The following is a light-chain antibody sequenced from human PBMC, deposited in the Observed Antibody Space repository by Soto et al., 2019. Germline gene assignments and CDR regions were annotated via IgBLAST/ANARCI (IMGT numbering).Light chain of an antibody. CDR1: SSDVGGYNR. J-gene: IGLJ2*01. Sequence: QLVLTQPASVSGSPGQSITISCTGTSSDVGGYNRVSWYQQHPNKAPKLMIYEGSKRPSGVSNRFSGSKSGNTASLTISGLQAEDEADYYCCSYAGSDTFVVFGGGTKLTVL. V-gene: IGLV2-23*03. CDR2: EGS. CDR3: CSYAGSDTFVV.